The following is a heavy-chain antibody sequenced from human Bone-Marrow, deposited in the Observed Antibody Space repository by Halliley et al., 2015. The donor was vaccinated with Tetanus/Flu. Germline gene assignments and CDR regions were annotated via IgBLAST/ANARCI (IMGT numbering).Heavy chain of an antibody. CDR2: IRRDGSVT. CDR3: ARIEVPGYFDY. V-gene: IGHV3-7*04. Sequence: LGRVGCIRRDGSVTNYVGPWKGRFTVPRDIARQSLYLQMNSLGAEDTAVYYCARIEVPGYFDYWGQGIQVTVSS. J-gene: IGHJ4*02.